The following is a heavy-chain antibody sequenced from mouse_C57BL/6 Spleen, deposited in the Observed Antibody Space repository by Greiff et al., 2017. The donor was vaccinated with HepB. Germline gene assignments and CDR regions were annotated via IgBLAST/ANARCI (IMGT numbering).Heavy chain of an antibody. Sequence: VQLQQPGAELVKPGASVKLSCKASGYTFTSYWMQWVKQRPGQGLEWIGEIDPSDSYTNYNQKFKGKATLTVDTSSSTAYMQLSSLTSEDSAVYYCARAITPVVAEAMDYWGQGTSVTVSS. CDR1: GYTFTSYW. D-gene: IGHD1-1*01. CDR3: ARAITPVVAEAMDY. CDR2: IDPSDSYT. V-gene: IGHV1-50*01. J-gene: IGHJ4*01.